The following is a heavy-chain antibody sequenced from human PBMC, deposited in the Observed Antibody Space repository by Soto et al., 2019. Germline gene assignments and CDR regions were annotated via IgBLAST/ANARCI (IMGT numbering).Heavy chain of an antibody. V-gene: IGHV1-46*01. Sequence: QVQLVQSGAEVKKPGAPMKVSCKASGYAFISYHINWVRQAPGQGLEWMGIINPSGGGTTYAQKCRGRVTMTSETSTSTVSMELSSLRPEDTAVYFCAREVVVAIDDSPFYGMDVWGQGTTVTVSS. CDR2: INPSGGGT. D-gene: IGHD2-15*01. CDR1: GYAFISYH. J-gene: IGHJ6*02. CDR3: AREVVVAIDDSPFYGMDV.